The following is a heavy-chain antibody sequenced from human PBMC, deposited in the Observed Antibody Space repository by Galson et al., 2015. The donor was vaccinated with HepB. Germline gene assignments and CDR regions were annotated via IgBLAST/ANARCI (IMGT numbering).Heavy chain of an antibody. J-gene: IGHJ4*02. D-gene: IGHD6-13*01. CDR3: ARESTGQQLVPFDY. CDR1: GDSVSSNSAA. Sequence: CAISGDSVSSNSAAWNWIRQSPSRGLEWLGRTYYRSKWYNDYAVSVKSRITINPDASKNQFSLQLNSVTPEDTAVYYCARESTGQQLVPFDYWGQGTLVTVSS. CDR2: TYYRSKWYN. V-gene: IGHV6-1*01.